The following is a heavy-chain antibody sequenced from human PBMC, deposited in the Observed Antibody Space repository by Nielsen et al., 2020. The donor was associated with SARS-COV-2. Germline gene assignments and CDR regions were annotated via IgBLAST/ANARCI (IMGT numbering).Heavy chain of an antibody. CDR3: ARPSGSYYYFDY. J-gene: IGHJ4*02. D-gene: IGHD1-26*01. V-gene: IGHV5-51*01. CDR2: IYPGDSDT. CDR1: GYSFTSYW. Sequence: GSLRLSCKGSGYSFTSYWIGWVRQMPGKGLEWMGIIYPGDSDTRYSPSFQGQVTISADKSISTAYLQWSSLKASDTAMYYCARPSGSYYYFDYWGQGTLVTVSS.